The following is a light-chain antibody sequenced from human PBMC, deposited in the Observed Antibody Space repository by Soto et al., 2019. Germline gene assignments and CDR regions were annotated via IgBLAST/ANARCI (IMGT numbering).Light chain of an antibody. V-gene: IGKV3-20*01. CDR1: QSLSSTF. CDR2: GAS. Sequence: EIVLTQSPGTLSLSPGERATLSCRASQSLSSTFLAWYQHKPGQAPRLLIYGASSRATAIPDRFSGSGSGTDFNLSISRLGPEDFAVYYCQQYGNSPPTFGGGTKVEIK. J-gene: IGKJ4*01. CDR3: QQYGNSPPT.